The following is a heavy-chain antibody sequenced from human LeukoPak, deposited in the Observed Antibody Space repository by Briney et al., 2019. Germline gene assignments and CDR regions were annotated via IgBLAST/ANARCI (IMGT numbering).Heavy chain of an antibody. D-gene: IGHD6-19*01. CDR1: GGSISSGAYY. Sequence: PSETLSLTCTVSGGSISSGAYYWNWIRQHPGKGLEWIGYIYYSGSTYYNPSLKTRVTMSVDTSKNQVSLKLSSVTAADTAMYYCARAAEYSSGWYLFDYWGQGILVTVSA. J-gene: IGHJ4*02. CDR3: ARAAEYSSGWYLFDY. CDR2: IYYSGST. V-gene: IGHV4-31*03.